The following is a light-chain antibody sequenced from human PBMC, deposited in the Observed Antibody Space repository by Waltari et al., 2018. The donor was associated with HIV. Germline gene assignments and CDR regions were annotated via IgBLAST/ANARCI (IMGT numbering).Light chain of an antibody. V-gene: IGLV2-14*01. CDR2: EFS. CDR3: SSYTSSSVV. CDR1: RSDVGGYTY. Sequence: QSALTPPASVSGSPGQSITISCTGTRSDVGGYTYVSWYQQHPGKAPKRMIYEFSNRPSGVSNRFSGSKSGNTASLTISGLQAEDEADYYCSSYTSSSVVFGGGTKLTVL. J-gene: IGLJ2*01.